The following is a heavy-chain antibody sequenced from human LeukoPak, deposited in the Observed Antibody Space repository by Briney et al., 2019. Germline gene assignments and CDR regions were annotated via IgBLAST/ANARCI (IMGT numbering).Heavy chain of an antibody. Sequence: SGGSRRLSCAASEFTFSNYHVHWVRQPPGKGLEWVAVISDVGTNKYYGDSVKGRFTISRDNSKNTVFLLMNSLRTEDTAVYYCATQRAYSYGERIDYWGQGTLVTVSS. CDR2: ISDVGTNK. V-gene: IGHV3-30*03. D-gene: IGHD5-18*01. CDR3: ATQRAYSYGERIDY. J-gene: IGHJ4*02. CDR1: EFTFSNYH.